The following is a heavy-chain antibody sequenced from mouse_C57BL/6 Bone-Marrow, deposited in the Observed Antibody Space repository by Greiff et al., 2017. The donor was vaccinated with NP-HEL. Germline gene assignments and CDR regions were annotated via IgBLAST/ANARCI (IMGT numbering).Heavy chain of an antibody. J-gene: IGHJ2*01. Sequence: QVQLQQSGPGLVAPSQSLSITCTVSGFSLTSYAISWVRQPPGKGLEWLGVIWTGGGTNYNSALKSRLSISKDNSKSQVFLKMNSLQTDDTARYYCARTYYYGSSLYYFDYWGQGTTLTVSS. D-gene: IGHD1-1*01. V-gene: IGHV2-9-1*01. CDR1: GFSLTSYA. CDR3: ARTYYYGSSLYYFDY. CDR2: IWTGGGT.